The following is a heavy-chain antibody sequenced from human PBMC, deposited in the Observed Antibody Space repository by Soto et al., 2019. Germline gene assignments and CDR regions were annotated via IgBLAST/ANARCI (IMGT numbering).Heavy chain of an antibody. V-gene: IGHV3-23*01. Sequence: EVQLLESGGGLVQPGGSLRLSCAASGFTFSRYAMSWVRQAPGKGLEWVSAISGSGGSTYYADSVKGRFTISRDNSKNTLYLQVNRLRAEDAAIYYCAKDGVEVRGSTDYWGQGTMVTVSS. CDR1: GFTFSRYA. CDR2: ISGSGGST. J-gene: IGHJ4*02. CDR3: AKDGVEVRGSTDY. D-gene: IGHD3-10*01.